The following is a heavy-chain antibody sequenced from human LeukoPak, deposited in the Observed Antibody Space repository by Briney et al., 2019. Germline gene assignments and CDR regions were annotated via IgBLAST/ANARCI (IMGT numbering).Heavy chain of an antibody. J-gene: IGHJ4*02. V-gene: IGHV4-30-2*01. Sequence: SETLSLTCTVSGGSISSGGYYWSWIRQPPGKGLEWIGYIYHSGSTYYNPSLQSRVSVSMDPSKNDFSLNLNSVTVADTAVYFCARVEARASGSYYVPYFFDYWGQGILVTVSS. CDR1: GGSISSGGYY. CDR2: IYHSGST. D-gene: IGHD3-10*01. CDR3: ARVEARASGSYYVPYFFDY.